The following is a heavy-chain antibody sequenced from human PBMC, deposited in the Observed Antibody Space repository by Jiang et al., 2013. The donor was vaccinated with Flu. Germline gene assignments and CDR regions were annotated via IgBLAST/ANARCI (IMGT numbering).Heavy chain of an antibody. J-gene: IGHJ4*02. Sequence: LEWIGEINHSGSTNYNPSLKSRVTISVDTSKNQFSLKLSSVTAADTAVYYCARHPKNARYFDWLPRIRHRDSHYFDYWGQGTLVTVSS. V-gene: IGHV4-34*01. D-gene: IGHD3-9*01. CDR3: ARHPKNARYFDWLPRIRHRDSHYFDY. CDR2: INHSGST.